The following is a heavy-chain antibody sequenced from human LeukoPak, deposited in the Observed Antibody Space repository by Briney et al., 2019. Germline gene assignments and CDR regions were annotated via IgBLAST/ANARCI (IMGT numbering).Heavy chain of an antibody. CDR1: GFTFSSYG. CDR2: IWYDGSNK. Sequence: AGGSLRLSCAASGFTFSSYGMLWVRQAPGKGLEWVAVIWYDGSNKYYADSVKGRFTISRDNSKNTLYLQMNSLRAEDTAVYYCARDIPMVGALDYWGQGTLVTVSS. D-gene: IGHD1-26*01. J-gene: IGHJ4*02. CDR3: ARDIPMVGALDY. V-gene: IGHV3-33*01.